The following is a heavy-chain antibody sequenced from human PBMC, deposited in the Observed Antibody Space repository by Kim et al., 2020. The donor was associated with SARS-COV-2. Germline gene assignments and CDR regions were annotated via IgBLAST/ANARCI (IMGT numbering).Heavy chain of an antibody. CDR1: GGSISSSSYY. Sequence: SETLSLTCTVSGGSISSSSYYWGWIRQPPGKGLEWIGSIYYSGSTYYNPSLKSRVTISVDTSKNQFSLRLSSVTAADTAVYYCARQDHHLLWFGVREGYWGQGTLVTVSS. CDR2: IYYSGST. V-gene: IGHV4-39*01. J-gene: IGHJ4*02. D-gene: IGHD3-10*01. CDR3: ARQDHHLLWFGVREGY.